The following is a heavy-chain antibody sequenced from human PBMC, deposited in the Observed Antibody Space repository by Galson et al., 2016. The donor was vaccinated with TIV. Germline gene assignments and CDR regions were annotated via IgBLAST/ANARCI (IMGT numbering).Heavy chain of an antibody. CDR3: ARTSYTPMGC. D-gene: IGHD5-18*01. V-gene: IGHV1-8*01. Sequence: SVKVSCKASGRTFTSYDMNWVRQAPGQGLEWMGWMNPNSGNTGYTQKFQGRVTMTRDTSVSTSVMELSSLTSDDTAVYYCARTSYTPMGCWGQGTLVTVSS. CDR2: MNPNSGNT. J-gene: IGHJ4*01. CDR1: GRTFTSYD.